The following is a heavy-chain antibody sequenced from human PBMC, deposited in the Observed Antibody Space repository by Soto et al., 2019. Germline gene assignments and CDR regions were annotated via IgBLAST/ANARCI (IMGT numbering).Heavy chain of an antibody. CDR1: GGTFSSYA. V-gene: IGHV1-69*06. Sequence: QVQLVQSGAEVKKPGSSVKVSCKASGGTFSSYAISWVRQAPGQGLEWMGGIIPIFGTANYAQKFQGRVTITADKSTSTAYMELSSLRSVDTAVYYCARDCGGSCSLYYYYGMDVWGQGTTVTVSS. D-gene: IGHD2-15*01. CDR2: IIPIFGTA. J-gene: IGHJ6*02. CDR3: ARDCGGSCSLYYYYGMDV.